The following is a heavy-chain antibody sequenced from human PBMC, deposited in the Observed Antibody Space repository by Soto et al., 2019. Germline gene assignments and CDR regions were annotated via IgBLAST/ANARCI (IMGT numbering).Heavy chain of an antibody. Sequence: QVQLQESGPGLVKPSQTLSLTCTVSGGSISSGGYYWSWIRQHPGKGLEWIGYIYYSGSTYYNPSPKSRVTISVDTSKNQFSLKLSSVTAADTAVYYCARGRGIVATINRSLLFDYWGQGTLVTVSS. CDR3: ARGRGIVATINRSLLFDY. J-gene: IGHJ4*02. CDR2: IYYSGST. D-gene: IGHD5-12*01. V-gene: IGHV4-31*03. CDR1: GGSISSGGYY.